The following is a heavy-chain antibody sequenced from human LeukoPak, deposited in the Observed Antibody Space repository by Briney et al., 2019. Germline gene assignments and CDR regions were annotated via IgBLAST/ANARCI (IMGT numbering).Heavy chain of an antibody. J-gene: IGHJ4*02. V-gene: IGHV3-7*01. CDR3: ARTGWSGYDSHFNY. D-gene: IGHD5-12*01. Sequence: GGSLRLSCAASGFSLSAFWMSWVRQAPGKGLEWVASVHQDGTVKHYVDSVKGRFTISKDNAKNSLYLQMNSLRGEDTAVYYCARTGWSGYDSHFNYWGQGTLVTVSS. CDR1: GFSLSAFW. CDR2: VHQDGTVK.